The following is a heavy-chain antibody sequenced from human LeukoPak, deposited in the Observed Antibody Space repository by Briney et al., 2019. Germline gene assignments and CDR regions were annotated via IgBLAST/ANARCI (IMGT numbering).Heavy chain of an antibody. CDR1: GYSFTSYW. CDR3: ARRNAPGGIAVAGMDY. Sequence: GESLKISCKGSGYSFTSYWTGWVRQMPGKGLEWMGIIYPGDSDTRYSSSFQGQVTISADNSISTAYLQWSSLKASDTAMYYCARRNAPGGIAVAGMDYWGQGTLVTVSS. V-gene: IGHV5-51*01. CDR2: IYPGDSDT. J-gene: IGHJ4*02. D-gene: IGHD6-19*01.